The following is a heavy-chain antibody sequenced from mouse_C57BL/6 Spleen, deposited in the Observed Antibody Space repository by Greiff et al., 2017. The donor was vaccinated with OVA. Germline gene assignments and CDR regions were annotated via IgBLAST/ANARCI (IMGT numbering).Heavy chain of an antibody. CDR2: IDPSDSYT. CDR3: ARRVTTSYYYAMDY. CDR1: GYTFTSYW. Sequence: QVQLQQPGAELVKPGASVKLSCKASGYTFTSYWMQWVKQRPGQGLEWIGEIDPSDSYTNYNQKFKGKATLTVDTSSSTAYMQLSSLTSEDSAVYYCARRVTTSYYYAMDYWGQGTSVTVSS. V-gene: IGHV1-50*01. D-gene: IGHD2-2*01. J-gene: IGHJ4*01.